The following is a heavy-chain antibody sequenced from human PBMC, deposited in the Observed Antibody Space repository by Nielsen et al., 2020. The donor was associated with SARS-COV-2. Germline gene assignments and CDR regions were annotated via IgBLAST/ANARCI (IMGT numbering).Heavy chain of an antibody. Sequence: GESLKISCAASGFTFTSYVMHWVRRAPGKGLEWVSVLYSAGNTYYTDSVQGRFTISRDNSENTLYLQMNSLRAEDTAVYYCAGVSRDYYYGGFDSWGQGTLVTVSS. J-gene: IGHJ4*02. CDR1: GFTFTSYV. D-gene: IGHD3-22*01. V-gene: IGHV3-53*01. CDR3: AGVSRDYYYGGFDS. CDR2: LYSAGNT.